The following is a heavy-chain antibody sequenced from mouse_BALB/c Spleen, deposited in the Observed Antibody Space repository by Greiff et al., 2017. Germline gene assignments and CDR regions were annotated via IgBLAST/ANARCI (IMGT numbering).Heavy chain of an antibody. CDR2: IWAGGST. CDR1: GFSLTSYG. V-gene: IGHV2-9*02. CDR3: ARAPSTMITASYFDY. Sequence: QVQLQQSGPGLVAPSQSLSITCTVSGFSLTSYGVHWVRQPPGKGLEWLGVIWAGGSTNYNSALMSRLSISKDNSKSQVFLKMNSLQTDDTAMYYCARAPSTMITASYFDYWGQGTTLTVSS. D-gene: IGHD2-4*01. J-gene: IGHJ2*01.